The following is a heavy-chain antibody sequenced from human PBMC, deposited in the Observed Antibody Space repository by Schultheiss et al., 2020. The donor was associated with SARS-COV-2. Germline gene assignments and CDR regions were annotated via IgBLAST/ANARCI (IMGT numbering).Heavy chain of an antibody. CDR3: ARLTVTIGYYYYGMDV. J-gene: IGHJ6*02. V-gene: IGHV1-69*13. D-gene: IGHD4-11*01. CDR1: GGTFSSYA. CDR2: IIPIFGTA. Sequence: SVKVSCKASGGTFSSYAISWVRQAPGQGLEWMGGIIPIFGTANYAQKFQGRVTITADESTSTAYMELSSLRSEDTAVYYCARLTVTIGYYYYGMDVWGQGTTVTVSS.